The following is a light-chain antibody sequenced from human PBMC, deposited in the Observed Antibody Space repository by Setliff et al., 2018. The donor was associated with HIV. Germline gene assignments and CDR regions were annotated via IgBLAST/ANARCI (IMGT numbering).Light chain of an antibody. J-gene: IGLJ2*01. V-gene: IGLV1-44*01. CDR3: ASWDDSLNGVV. CDR2: SNN. Sequence: QSALTQPPSTSGTPGQRVTISCSGSSSNIGSKTVNWYQQLPGTAPKLLIYSNNQRPSGVPDRFSGSKSGTSASLAISGLQSEDEADYSCASWDDSLNGVVFGGGTKGTVL. CDR1: SSNIGSKT.